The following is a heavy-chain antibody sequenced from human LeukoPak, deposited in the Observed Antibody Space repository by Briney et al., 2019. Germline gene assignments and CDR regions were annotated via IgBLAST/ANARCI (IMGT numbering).Heavy chain of an antibody. J-gene: IGHJ4*02. CDR2: IYHSGST. CDR1: GGSISSSIYY. Sequence: SETLSLTCTVSGGSISSSIYYWGWIRQPPGKGLEWIGSIYHSGSTYYNPSLKSRVTISVDTSKNQFSLKLSSVTAADTAVYYCSTYYYDSSGYAWGQGTLVTVSS. V-gene: IGHV4-39*07. CDR3: STYYYDSSGYA. D-gene: IGHD3-22*01.